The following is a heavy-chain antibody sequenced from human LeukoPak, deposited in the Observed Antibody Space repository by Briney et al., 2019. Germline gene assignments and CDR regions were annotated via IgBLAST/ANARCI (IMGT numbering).Heavy chain of an antibody. J-gene: IGHJ6*03. V-gene: IGHV4-59*01. Sequence: SETLSLTCTVSGGSISSYYWSWIRQPPGKGLEWIGYIYYSGSTNYNPSLKSRVTISVDTSKNQFSLKLSSVPAADTAVYYCARITPYYYYLDVWGKGTTVTVSS. CDR1: GGSISSYY. CDR3: ARITPYYYYLDV. D-gene: IGHD3-16*01. CDR2: IYYSGST.